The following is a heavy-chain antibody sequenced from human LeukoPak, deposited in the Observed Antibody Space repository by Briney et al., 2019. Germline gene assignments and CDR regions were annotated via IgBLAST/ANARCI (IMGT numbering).Heavy chain of an antibody. CDR3: ARSRSYYYDGSGSGGNAFDI. J-gene: IGHJ3*02. Sequence: GGSLRLSCAASGFTFSSYGMHWVRQAPGKGLEWVAVIWYDGSNKYYADSVKGRFTISRDNSKNTLYLQMNSLRAEDTAVYYCARSRSYYYDGSGSGGNAFDIWGQGTMVTVSS. D-gene: IGHD3-22*01. V-gene: IGHV3-33*01. CDR2: IWYDGSNK. CDR1: GFTFSSYG.